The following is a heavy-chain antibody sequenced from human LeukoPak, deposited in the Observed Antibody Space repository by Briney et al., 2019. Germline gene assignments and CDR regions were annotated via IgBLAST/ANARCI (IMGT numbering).Heavy chain of an antibody. CDR1: GFIFSSYW. J-gene: IGHJ4*02. D-gene: IGHD3-22*01. Sequence: GGSLRLSCAASGFIFSSYWMHWVRHAPGKGLAWVSRINTDGSSTSYADSVKGRFTISRDNSKNTLYLQMNSLRAEDTAVYYCARATLKYYYDSSGYLPGFDYWGQGTLATVSS. V-gene: IGHV3-74*01. CDR2: INTDGSST. CDR3: ARATLKYYYDSSGYLPGFDY.